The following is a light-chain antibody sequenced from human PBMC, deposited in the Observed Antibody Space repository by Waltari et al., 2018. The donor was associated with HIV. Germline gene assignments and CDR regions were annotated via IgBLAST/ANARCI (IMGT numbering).Light chain of an antibody. CDR1: TSNIGNNR. J-gene: IGLJ3*02. CDR3: ATWDDSLNAWV. Sequence: QSVVTQPPSVSGTPGQTVTISCSGSTSNIGNNRVSWYQHLPGTAPKLLRFSSHERPSGVPDRFSGSKSGTSASLAISGLQSEDEADYYCATWDDSLNAWVFGGGTKLTVL. CDR2: SSH. V-gene: IGLV1-44*01.